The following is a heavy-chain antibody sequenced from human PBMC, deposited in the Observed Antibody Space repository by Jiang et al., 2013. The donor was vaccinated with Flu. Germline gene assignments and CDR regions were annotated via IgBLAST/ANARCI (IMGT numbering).Heavy chain of an antibody. D-gene: IGHD2-2*01. J-gene: IGHJ3*02. Sequence: VQLLESGGGVVQPGRSLRLSCAASGFTFSSYAMHWVRQAPGKGLEWVTVISYDGSTKYYADSVKGRFTISRDTSKNTLYLQMSSLTAEDTAVYYCARGGFCSSTSCYSLLNAFDI. CDR1: GFTFSSYA. CDR3: ARGGFCSSTSCYSLLNAFDI. CDR2: ISYDGSTK. V-gene: IGHV3-30*04.